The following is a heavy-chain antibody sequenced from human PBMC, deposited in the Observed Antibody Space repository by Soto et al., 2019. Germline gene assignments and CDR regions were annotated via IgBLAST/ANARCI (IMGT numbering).Heavy chain of an antibody. J-gene: IGHJ5*02. V-gene: IGHV3-30*18. Sequence: GGSLRLSCAASGFTFSSYGMHWVRQAPGKGLEWVAVISYDGSNKYYADSVKGRFTISRDNSKNTLYLQMNSLRAEDTAVYYCAKDLAEAEAQWLVGHGFDPWGQGTLVTVSS. CDR2: ISYDGSNK. D-gene: IGHD6-19*01. CDR1: GFTFSSYG. CDR3: AKDLAEAEAQWLVGHGFDP.